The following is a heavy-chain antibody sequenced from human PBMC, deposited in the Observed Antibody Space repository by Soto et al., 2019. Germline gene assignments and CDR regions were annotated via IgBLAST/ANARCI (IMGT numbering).Heavy chain of an antibody. Sequence: EVQLVESGGGVVRPGGSLRLSCAASGFTFDDYGMSWVRQAPGKGLEWVSGINWNGGSTGYADSVKGRFTISRDNAKNSLYLQMNSLRSEDTAFYYCARYSKRIQLYSLFDYWGQGTLLTVSS. D-gene: IGHD5-18*01. CDR1: GFTFDDYG. V-gene: IGHV3-20*04. J-gene: IGHJ4*02. CDR3: ARYSKRIQLYSLFDY. CDR2: INWNGGST.